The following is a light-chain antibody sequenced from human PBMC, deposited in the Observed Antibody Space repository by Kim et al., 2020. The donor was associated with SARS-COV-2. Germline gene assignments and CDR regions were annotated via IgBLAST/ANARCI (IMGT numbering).Light chain of an antibody. V-gene: IGLV6-57*01. CDR2: EDN. CDR3: QSYDDSWV. CDR1: SGNIASNY. Sequence: PGKTVTISCTRSSGNIASNYVQWYQQRPGSSPTTVIFEDNQRPSGVPDRFSGSIDSSSNSASLTISGLKIEDEADYYCQSYDDSWVFGGGTQLTVL. J-gene: IGLJ3*02.